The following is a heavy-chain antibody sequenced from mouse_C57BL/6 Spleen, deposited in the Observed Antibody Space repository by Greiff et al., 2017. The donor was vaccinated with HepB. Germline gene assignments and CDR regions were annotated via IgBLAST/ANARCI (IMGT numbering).Heavy chain of an antibody. Sequence: DVMLVESGGGLVKPGGSLKLSCAASGFTFSSYAMSWVRQTPEKRLEWVATISDGGSYTYYPDNVKGRFTISRDNAKNNLYLQMSHLKSEDTAMYDCARDTYYGSRDYWGQGTTLTVSS. CDR2: ISDGGSYT. D-gene: IGHD1-1*01. CDR1: GFTFSSYA. CDR3: ARDTYYGSRDY. V-gene: IGHV5-4*01. J-gene: IGHJ2*01.